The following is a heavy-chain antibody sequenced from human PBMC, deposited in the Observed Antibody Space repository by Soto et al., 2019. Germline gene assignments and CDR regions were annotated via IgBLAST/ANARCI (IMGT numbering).Heavy chain of an antibody. CDR2: IDPSDSHT. CDR1: GYRFNSYW. D-gene: IGHD3-16*01. Sequence: PGESLKISCKGSGYRFNSYWISWVRQLPGKGLEWMGRIDPSDSHTIYSPSFQGHVTISADKSISAAHLQWSSLKASDTAMYFCASRNYGDFFAMDVWGQGTTVTVSS. CDR3: ASRNYGDFFAMDV. J-gene: IGHJ6*02. V-gene: IGHV5-10-1*01.